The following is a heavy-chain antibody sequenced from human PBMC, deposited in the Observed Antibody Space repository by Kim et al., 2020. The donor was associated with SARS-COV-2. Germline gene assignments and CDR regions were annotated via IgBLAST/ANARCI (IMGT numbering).Heavy chain of an antibody. J-gene: IGHJ5*02. CDR3: ARDRGRSSCCGGFDP. Sequence: DSVNGRFTISRDNSKNTLYLQMNSLRAEDTAVYYCARDRGRSSCCGGFDPWGQGTLVTVSS. V-gene: IGHV3-30*07. D-gene: IGHD6-13*01.